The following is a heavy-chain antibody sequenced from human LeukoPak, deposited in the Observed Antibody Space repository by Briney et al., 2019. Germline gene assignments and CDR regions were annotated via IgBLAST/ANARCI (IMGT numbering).Heavy chain of an antibody. D-gene: IGHD3-22*01. CDR2: ISGSGGGT. V-gene: IGHV3-23*01. CDR3: ALALYYYNSSGYYPFDY. J-gene: IGHJ4*02. CDR1: GITLSNYG. Sequence: GGSLRLSCAVSGITLSNYGMSWLRQAPGKGLEWVAGISGSGGGTYYADSVKGRFTISRDNPKNTLYLQMNSLRSENTAVYYCALALYYYNSSGYYPFDYWGQGTVVTVSS.